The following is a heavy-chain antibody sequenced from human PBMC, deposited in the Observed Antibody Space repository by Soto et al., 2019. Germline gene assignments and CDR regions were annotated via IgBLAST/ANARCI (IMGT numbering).Heavy chain of an antibody. Sequence: EVQLVESGGGLVQPGGSLRLSCAASGFTFSSYSMNWVRQAPGKGLEWVSYISNSSSTIYYADSVKGRCTISRINAKNSLTLQMNSRRAEDTAVYYCARHPERIAQIGWFDPWGQGTLVTVSS. CDR3: ARHPERIAQIGWFDP. D-gene: IGHD6-13*01. CDR2: ISNSSSTI. J-gene: IGHJ5*02. V-gene: IGHV3-48*01. CDR1: GFTFSSYS.